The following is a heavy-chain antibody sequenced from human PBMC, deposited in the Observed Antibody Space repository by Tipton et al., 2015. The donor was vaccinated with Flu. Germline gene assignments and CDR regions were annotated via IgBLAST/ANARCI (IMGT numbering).Heavy chain of an antibody. D-gene: IGHD3-22*01. CDR3: ARLRANYYDSSGYSDY. CDR1: GGSISSGSYY. Sequence: TLSLTCSVSGGSISSGSYYWTWIRQPPGKGLEWIGHIYYTGSTSYSPSLKSRVAISRDKSMNQFSLRLTSVTAADTAVYYCARLRANYYDSSGYSDYWGQGTLVTVSS. CDR2: IYYTGST. J-gene: IGHJ4*02. V-gene: IGHV4-31*03.